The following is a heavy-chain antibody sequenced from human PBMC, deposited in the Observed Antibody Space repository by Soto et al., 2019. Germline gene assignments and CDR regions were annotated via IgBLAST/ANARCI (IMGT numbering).Heavy chain of an antibody. CDR1: GYTFTSYY. D-gene: IGHD3-9*01. CDR2: INPSGGST. CDR3: ARLSYYDILTGAENYYYYYGMDC. J-gene: IGHJ6*04. Sequence: ASVKVSCKASGYTFTSYYMHWVRQAPGQGLEWMGIINPSGGSTNYAQKFQGRVTMTTDTSTSTVYMELRSLRSDDTAVYYCARLSYYDILTGAENYYYYYGMDCWGKGTTVTVSS. V-gene: IGHV1-46*01.